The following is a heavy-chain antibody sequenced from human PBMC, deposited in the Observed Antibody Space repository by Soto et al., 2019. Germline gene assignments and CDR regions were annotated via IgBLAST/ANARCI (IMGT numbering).Heavy chain of an antibody. CDR1: GYTFTSYY. Sequence: ASVKVSCKASGYTFTSYYMHWVRQAPGQGLEWMGIINPSGGSTSYAQKFQGRVTMTRDTSTSTVYMELSSLRSEDTAVYYCARGGYYYDSSGYSQKPFDYWGQGTLVTSPQ. J-gene: IGHJ4*02. D-gene: IGHD3-22*01. CDR2: INPSGGST. V-gene: IGHV1-46*01. CDR3: ARGGYYYDSSGYSQKPFDY.